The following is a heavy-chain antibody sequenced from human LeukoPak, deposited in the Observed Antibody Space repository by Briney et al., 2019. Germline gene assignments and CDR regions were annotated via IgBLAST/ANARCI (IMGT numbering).Heavy chain of an antibody. CDR3: ARLGFYGLTDY. V-gene: IGHV4-39*01. Sequence: SETLPLTCTVSGGSISSSSYYWGWIRQPPGKGLEWIGSIYYSGSTYYNPSLKSRVTISVDTSKNQFSLKLSSVTAADTAVYYCARLGFYGLTDYWGQGTLVTVSS. CDR1: GGSISSSSYY. J-gene: IGHJ4*02. D-gene: IGHD2/OR15-2a*01. CDR2: IYYSGST.